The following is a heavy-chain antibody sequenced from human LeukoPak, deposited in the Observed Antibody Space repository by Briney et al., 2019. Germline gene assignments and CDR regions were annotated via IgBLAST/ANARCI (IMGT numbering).Heavy chain of an antibody. J-gene: IGHJ3*02. D-gene: IGHD2-2*01. V-gene: IGHV4-59*01. CDR2: IYYSGST. CDR3: ARGRRLYCSSTSCYAFDI. CDR1: GGSISSYY. Sequence: SETLSLTCTVSGGSISSYYWSWIRQPPGKGLEWIGYIYYSGSTNYNPSLKSRVTISVDTSKNQFSLKLSSVTAADTAVYYCARGRRLYCSSTSCYAFDIWGQGTMVTVSS.